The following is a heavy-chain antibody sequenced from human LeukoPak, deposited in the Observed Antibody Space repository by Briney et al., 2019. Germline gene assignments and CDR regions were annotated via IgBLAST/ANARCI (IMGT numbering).Heavy chain of an antibody. CDR1: GGSISSGGYS. J-gene: IGHJ4*02. CDR3: ARGGNDILTGYYLPDY. V-gene: IGHV4-30-2*01. CDR2: IYHSGST. D-gene: IGHD3-9*01. Sequence: PSQTLSLTCAVSGGSISSGGYSWSWIRQPPGKGLEWIGYIYHSGSTYYNPSLKSRVTISVDRSKNQFSLKLSSVTAADTAVYYCARGGNDILTGYYLPDYWGQGTLVIVSS.